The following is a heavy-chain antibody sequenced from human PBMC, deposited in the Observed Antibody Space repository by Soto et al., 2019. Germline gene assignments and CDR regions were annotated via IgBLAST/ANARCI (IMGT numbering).Heavy chain of an antibody. CDR1: GFTFSSYA. Sequence: GGSLRLSCAASGFTFSSYAMSWVRQAPGKGLEWVSAISGSGGSTYYADSVKGRFTISRDNSKNTLYLQMNSLRAEDTAVYYCAKGDHYDFWSGNHRGYYYMDVWGKGTTVTVSS. V-gene: IGHV3-23*01. CDR2: ISGSGGST. CDR3: AKGDHYDFWSGNHRGYYYMDV. J-gene: IGHJ6*03. D-gene: IGHD3-3*01.